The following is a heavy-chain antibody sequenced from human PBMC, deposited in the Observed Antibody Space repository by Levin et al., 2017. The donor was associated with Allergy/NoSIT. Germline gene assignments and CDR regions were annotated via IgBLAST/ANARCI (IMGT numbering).Heavy chain of an antibody. D-gene: IGHD1-26*01. CDR1: GFIFTSYG. CDR3: ARGGGIVGAAFPEY. V-gene: IGHV3-33*03. J-gene: IGHJ4*02. CDR2: IWYDGSKK. Sequence: PGGSLRLSCSASGFIFTSYGMHWVRQAPGKGLEWVALIWYDGSKKYYADSLKGRFTTSRDNYRNTLYLQINSLRVEDTGVYYCARGGGIVGAAFPEYWGQGTLVTVSS.